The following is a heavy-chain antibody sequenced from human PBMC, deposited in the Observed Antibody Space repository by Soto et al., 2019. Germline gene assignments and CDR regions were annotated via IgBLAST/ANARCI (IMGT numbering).Heavy chain of an antibody. Sequence: EVQLLESGGGLVQPGGSLRLSCAASAFTFSRFAMSWVRQTPGNGLEWVSAISGGGDNTFYADSVKGRFTISRDNSKNTLYLKMKGLRVEDTAVYYCAKGLSGSGAYQWFDPWGQGTLVTVSS. CDR3: AKGLSGSGAYQWFDP. CDR2: ISGGGDNT. V-gene: IGHV3-23*01. J-gene: IGHJ5*02. D-gene: IGHD3-10*01. CDR1: AFTFSRFA.